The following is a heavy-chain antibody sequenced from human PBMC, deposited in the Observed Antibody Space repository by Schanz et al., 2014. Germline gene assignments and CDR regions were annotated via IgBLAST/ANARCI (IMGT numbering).Heavy chain of an antibody. D-gene: IGHD1-26*01. CDR1: GFSFSGSG. CDR2: IRFDASHK. J-gene: IGHJ4*02. CDR3: AKYGTGKGVSFEY. V-gene: IGHV3-30*02. Sequence: QVQLVESGGGVVQPGGSLRLSCAASGFSFSGSGMHWVRQAPGEGLEWVAFIRFDASHKYYADSVRGRFTISRDNAKNSLYLQMNSLTAEDTAVYYCAKYGTGKGVSFEYWGQGTLVTVST.